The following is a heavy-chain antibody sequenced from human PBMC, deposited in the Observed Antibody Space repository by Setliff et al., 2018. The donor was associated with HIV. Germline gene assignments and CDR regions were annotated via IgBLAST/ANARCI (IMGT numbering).Heavy chain of an antibody. CDR2: IIPILGIA. CDR1: GDTLSIHP. CDR3: ARDYSPTFYYYDSSGTFDY. J-gene: IGHJ4*02. Sequence: SVKVSCKASGDTLSIHPISWVRQAPGQGLEWMGGIIPILGIANYAQKFQGRVTITAVESTSTAYMELSSLRSEDTAVYYCARDYSPTFYYYDSSGTFDYWGQGTLVTVSS. D-gene: IGHD3-22*01. V-gene: IGHV1-69*10.